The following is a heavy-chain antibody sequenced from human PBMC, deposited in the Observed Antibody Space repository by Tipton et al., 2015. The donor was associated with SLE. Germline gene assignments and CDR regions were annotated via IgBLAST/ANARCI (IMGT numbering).Heavy chain of an antibody. J-gene: IGHJ4*02. CDR1: GFTFSNAW. Sequence: GSLRLSCAASGFTFSNAWMSWVRQAPGKGLEWVSAISGSGGSTYYADSVKGRFTISRDNSKNTLYLQMNSLRAEDTAVYYCAREKIVVVVAATLDYWGQGTLVTVSS. V-gene: IGHV3-23*01. CDR2: ISGSGGST. CDR3: AREKIVVVVAATLDY. D-gene: IGHD2-15*01.